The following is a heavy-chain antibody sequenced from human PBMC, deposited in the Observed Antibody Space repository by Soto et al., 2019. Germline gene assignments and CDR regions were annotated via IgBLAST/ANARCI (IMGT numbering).Heavy chain of an antibody. J-gene: IGHJ4*02. CDR3: ARVWHDDSGYDYFGY. CDR1: GGSISSGGYS. V-gene: IGHV4-30-2*01. CDR2: IYHSGST. D-gene: IGHD5-12*01. Sequence: QLQLQASGSGLVKPSQTLSLTCAVSGGSISSGGYSWSWIRQPPGKGLAWIGYIYHSGSTYYNPSLTNRVTIAVDRSTNEFSLKLCGVTAADTAVYYCARVWHDDSGYDYFGYWGQGTLVTVA.